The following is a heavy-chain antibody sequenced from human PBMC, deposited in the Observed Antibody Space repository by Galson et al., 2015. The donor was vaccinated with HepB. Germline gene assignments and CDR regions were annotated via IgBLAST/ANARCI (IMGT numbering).Heavy chain of an antibody. Sequence: SVKVSCKASGGTFSSYTISWVRQAPGQGLEWMGRIIPILGIANYAQKFQGRVTITADKSTSTAYMELSGLRSEDTAVYYCARDLGYYDSSGYSYHAFDIWGQGTMVTVSS. CDR1: GGTFSSYT. D-gene: IGHD3-22*01. CDR2: IIPILGIA. J-gene: IGHJ3*02. CDR3: ARDLGYYDSSGYSYHAFDI. V-gene: IGHV1-69*04.